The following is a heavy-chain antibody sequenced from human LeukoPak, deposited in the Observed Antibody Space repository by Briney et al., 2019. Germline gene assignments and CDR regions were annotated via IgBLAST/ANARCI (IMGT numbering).Heavy chain of an antibody. Sequence: SETLSLTCTVSGGSISTYYWSWIRQPPGKGLEWIGYIYYSGSTYYNPSLKSRVTISVDTSKNQFSLKLHSVTAADTAVDYCAREVLRFLEWFPEGWFDPWGQGTLVTVSS. D-gene: IGHD3-3*01. J-gene: IGHJ5*02. CDR3: AREVLRFLEWFPEGWFDP. CDR1: GGSISTYY. V-gene: IGHV4-59*01. CDR2: IYYSGST.